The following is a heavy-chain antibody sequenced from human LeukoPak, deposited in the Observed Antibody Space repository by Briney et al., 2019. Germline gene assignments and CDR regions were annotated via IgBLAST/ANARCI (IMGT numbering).Heavy chain of an antibody. J-gene: IGHJ4*02. V-gene: IGHV3-7*01. Sequence: PGGSLSLSCAVSGFTFSSYWMSWVRRAPREGREGGANIKQDGREKYYMDSVKGRVTISRDNAKNSLSLQMNNLIAEHTAVYYCASISEVWSGYYTVHFDYWGQGTLVTVSS. CDR3: ASISEVWSGYYTVHFDY. CDR1: GFTFSSYW. CDR2: IKQDGREK. D-gene: IGHD3-3*01.